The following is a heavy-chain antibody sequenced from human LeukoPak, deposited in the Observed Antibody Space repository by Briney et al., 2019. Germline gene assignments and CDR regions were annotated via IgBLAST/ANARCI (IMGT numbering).Heavy chain of an antibody. J-gene: IGHJ4*02. CDR3: ASSGGYSYEYYFDY. Sequence: SETLSLTCTVSGYSISSGYYWGWIRQPPGKGLEWIGSIYHSGSTYYNPSLKSRVTISVDTSKNQFSLKLSSVTAADTAVYYCASSGGYSYEYYFDYWGQGTLVTVSS. D-gene: IGHD5-18*01. CDR2: IYHSGST. V-gene: IGHV4-38-2*02. CDR1: GYSISSGYY.